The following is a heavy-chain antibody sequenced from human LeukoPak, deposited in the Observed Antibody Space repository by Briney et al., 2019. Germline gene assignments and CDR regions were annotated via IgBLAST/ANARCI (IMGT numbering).Heavy chain of an antibody. CDR2: IRSKTNNYAT. J-gene: IGHJ4*02. D-gene: IGHD4-17*01. CDR3: TSGLSVLRSNNTPVDY. Sequence: GGSLRLSCAASGFTFSGSAMHWVRQASGKGLEWVGRIRSKTNNYATAYAASVKGRFIISRDDSMNTAYLQMNSLKTEDTAVYYCTSGLSVLRSNNTPVDYWGQGTLVTVSS. CDR1: GFTFSGSA. V-gene: IGHV3-73*01.